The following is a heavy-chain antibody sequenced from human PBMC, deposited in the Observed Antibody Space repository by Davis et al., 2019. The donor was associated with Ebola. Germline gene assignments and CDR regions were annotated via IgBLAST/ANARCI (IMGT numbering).Heavy chain of an antibody. D-gene: IGHD4-17*01. Sequence: LRLSCAVSGGSISSGGYSWSWIRQPPGKGLEWIGYIYHSGSTYYNPSLKSRVTISVDRSKNQFSLKLSSVTAADTAVYYCARGMTTVTYFDYWGQGTLVTVSS. CDR3: ARGMTTVTYFDY. V-gene: IGHV4-30-2*01. CDR2: IYHSGST. J-gene: IGHJ4*02. CDR1: GGSISSGGYS.